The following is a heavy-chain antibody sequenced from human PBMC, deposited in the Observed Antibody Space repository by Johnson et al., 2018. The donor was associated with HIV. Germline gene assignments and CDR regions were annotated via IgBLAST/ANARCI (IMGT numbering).Heavy chain of an antibody. CDR1: GFTVTDYY. CDR2: ISGNDNTI. CDR3: ARDSTPWGDDYVDYAFDI. J-gene: IGHJ3*02. D-gene: IGHD4-17*01. V-gene: IGHV3-11*04. Sequence: QVQLVESGGGLVQPGGSLRLSCAASGFTVTDYYMSWIRQAPGKGLEWVSYISGNDNTIYYADSVKGRFTISRDNAKNSLFLQMNSLRAEDTAVYYCARDSTPWGDDYVDYAFDIWGQGTVVTVSS.